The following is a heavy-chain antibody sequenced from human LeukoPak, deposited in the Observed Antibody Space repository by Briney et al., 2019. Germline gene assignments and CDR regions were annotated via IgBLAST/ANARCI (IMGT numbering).Heavy chain of an antibody. CDR3: ARHGPRYSSSWGTPRLDWFDP. CDR1: GGSFSGYY. D-gene: IGHD6-13*01. J-gene: IGHJ5*02. CDR2: INHSGST. Sequence: SETLSLTCAVYGGSFSGYYWSWIRQPPGKGLEWIGEINHSGSTNYNPSLKSRVTISVDTSKNQFSLKLSSVTAADTAVYYCARHGPRYSSSWGTPRLDWFDPWGQGTLVTVSS. V-gene: IGHV4-34*01.